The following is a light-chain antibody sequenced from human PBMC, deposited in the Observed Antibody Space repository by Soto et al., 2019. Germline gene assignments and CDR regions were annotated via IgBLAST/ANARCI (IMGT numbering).Light chain of an antibody. CDR2: DVS. V-gene: IGLV2-14*01. J-gene: IGLJ2*01. Sequence: QSALTQPASVSGSPGQSITISCTGTSSDVGGYNYVSWYQQHPGKAPKLMIYDVSNRPSGVSNRFSGSKSGNTASLTMSGLQAEDEADYYCSSYTSSSILFGGGTKVTVL. CDR1: SSDVGGYNY. CDR3: SSYTSSSIL.